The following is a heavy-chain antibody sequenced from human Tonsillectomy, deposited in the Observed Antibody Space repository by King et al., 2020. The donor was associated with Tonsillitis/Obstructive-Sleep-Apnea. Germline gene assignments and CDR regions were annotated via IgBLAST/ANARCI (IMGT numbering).Heavy chain of an antibody. V-gene: IGHV1-46*01. D-gene: IGHD2-2*02. CDR1: GYTFTSYY. Sequence: QLVQSGAEVKKPGASVKVSCKASGYTFTSYYMHWVRQAPGQGLEWMGIINPSGGITSYAQKFQGRVTMTRDTSTSTVYMELSSLRSEDTAVYYCAREFFPREYCSSTSCYNSYSYFYGMDVWGQGTTVTVSS. J-gene: IGHJ6*02. CDR3: AREFFPREYCSSTSCYNSYSYFYGMDV. CDR2: INPSGGIT.